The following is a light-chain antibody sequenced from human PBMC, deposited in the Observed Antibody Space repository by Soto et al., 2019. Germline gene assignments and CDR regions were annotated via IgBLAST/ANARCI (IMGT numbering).Light chain of an antibody. CDR1: QGISNH. J-gene: IGKJ1*01. CDR3: QKYNSAHPT. V-gene: IGKV1-27*01. Sequence: DIQMTQSPSSLSASVGDRVTITCRASQGISNHLAWYQQKPGKVPKLLIYGASTLQSGVPSSFSGSGSGTDFTLTISSLQPEDVATYYCQKYNSAHPTFGPGTKVEIK. CDR2: GAS.